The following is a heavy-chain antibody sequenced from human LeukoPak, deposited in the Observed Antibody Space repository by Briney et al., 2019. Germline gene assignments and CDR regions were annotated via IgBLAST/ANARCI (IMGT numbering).Heavy chain of an antibody. CDR3: ASKTPQDIVVGVAASYYYYYGRDV. V-gene: IGHV1-69*13. CDR1: GGTFSSYA. Sequence: SVKVSCKASGGTFSSYAISWVRQAPGQGLEWMGGIIPIFGTANYAQKFQGRVTITADESTSTAYMELSSLRSEDTAVYYCASKTPQDIVVGVAASYYYYYGRDVWGQGTTVTDSS. D-gene: IGHD2-15*01. J-gene: IGHJ6*02. CDR2: IIPIFGTA.